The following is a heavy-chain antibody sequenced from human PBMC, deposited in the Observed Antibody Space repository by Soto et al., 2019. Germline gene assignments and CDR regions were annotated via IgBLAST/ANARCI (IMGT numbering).Heavy chain of an antibody. V-gene: IGHV4-31*03. CDR1: GGSISSGGYY. D-gene: IGHD5-12*01. CDR3: ARSVDIGATIEL. Sequence: QLQLQESGPGLVKPSQTLSLTCTVSGGSISSGGYYWSWIRQHPGKGLEWIGYIYYSGSTYYNPSLKGRVTLSVDTSKNQFSLKLSSVTAADTAVYYCARSVDIGATIELWGQGTLVTVSS. CDR2: IYYSGST. J-gene: IGHJ4*02.